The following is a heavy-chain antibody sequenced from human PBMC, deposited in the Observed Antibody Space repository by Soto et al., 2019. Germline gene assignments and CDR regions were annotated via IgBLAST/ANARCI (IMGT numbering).Heavy chain of an antibody. CDR1: GFTFSSYS. J-gene: IGHJ4*02. D-gene: IGHD3-9*01. Sequence: EVQLVESGGGLVKPGGSLRLSCAASGFTFSSYSMNWVRQAPGKGLEWVSSISSSSSYIYYADSVKGRFTISRDNAKNSLYLQMNSLRAEDTAVYYCARDLLHPSAGRYNYDILTGYSPIDYWGQGTLVTVSS. CDR2: ISSSSSYI. CDR3: ARDLLHPSAGRYNYDILTGYSPIDY. V-gene: IGHV3-21*01.